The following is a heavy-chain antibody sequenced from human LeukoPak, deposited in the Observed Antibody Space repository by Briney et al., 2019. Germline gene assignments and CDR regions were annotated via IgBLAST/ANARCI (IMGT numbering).Heavy chain of an antibody. CDR1: GGSISSGDYY. CDR3: ARTRTSDLLTGDYFDY. CDR2: IFYSGST. D-gene: IGHD7-27*01. J-gene: IGHJ4*02. V-gene: IGHV4-30-4*01. Sequence: PSQTLSLTCTVSGGSISSGDYYWSWIRQPPGKSLEWIGYIFYSGSTYYNPSLKSRVTISVDTSKNQFSLKLSSVTAADTAVYYCARTRTSDLLTGDYFDYWGQGTLVTVPS.